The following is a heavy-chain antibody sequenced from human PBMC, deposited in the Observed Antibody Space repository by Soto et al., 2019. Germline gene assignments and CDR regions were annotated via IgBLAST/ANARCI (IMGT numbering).Heavy chain of an antibody. CDR3: ARVRLGVTTRLFDY. Sequence: EVQLVESGGGLVQPGGSLRLSCAASGFTFSDHYMDWVRQAPGKGLEWVGRIKNKANRYTTEYAASVKGRFTISRDDSKNSPDLQMNSLKTEDTAVYYCARVRLGVTTRLFDYWGQGTLVTVSS. J-gene: IGHJ4*02. V-gene: IGHV3-72*01. CDR2: IKNKANRYTT. D-gene: IGHD6-25*01. CDR1: GFTFSDHY.